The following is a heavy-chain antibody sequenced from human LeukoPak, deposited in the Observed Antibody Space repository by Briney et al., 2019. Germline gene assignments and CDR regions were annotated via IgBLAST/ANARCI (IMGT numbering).Heavy chain of an antibody. Sequence: GGSLRLSCAASGVTISSYGMHWARQAPGKGLEWVAVISYDGSNKYYADSVKGRFTISRDNSKNTLYLQMNSLRAEDTAVYYCARDWPTGEADGSISEDFEHWGQGTLVTVSS. CDR1: GVTISSYG. V-gene: IGHV3-30*03. CDR2: ISYDGSNK. D-gene: IGHD6-13*01. CDR3: ARDWPTGEADGSISEDFEH. J-gene: IGHJ1*01.